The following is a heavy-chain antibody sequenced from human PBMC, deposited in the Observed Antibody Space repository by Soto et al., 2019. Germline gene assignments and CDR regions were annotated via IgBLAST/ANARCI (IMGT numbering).Heavy chain of an antibody. CDR1: GGSISSGGYY. J-gene: IGHJ5*02. Sequence: QVQLQESGPGLVKPSQTLSLTCTVSGGSISSGGYYWNWVRQHPGKGLEWIGYIYYSGNTYYNPSLKSRVTISVDTSKNPFSLKLSSVTAADTALYYCARGAEQWLMNWFDPWGQGTLVTVSS. V-gene: IGHV4-31*03. D-gene: IGHD6-19*01. CDR3: ARGAEQWLMNWFDP. CDR2: IYYSGNT.